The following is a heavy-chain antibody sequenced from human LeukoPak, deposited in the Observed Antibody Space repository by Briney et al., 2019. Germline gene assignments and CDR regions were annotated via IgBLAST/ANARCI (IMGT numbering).Heavy chain of an antibody. J-gene: IGHJ4*02. CDR1: GFSFSSYA. D-gene: IGHD1-1*01. V-gene: IGHV3-23*01. Sequence: GGSLRLSCAASGFSFSSYAMSWVRQAQGKGLQWVSTISNSDGNTYYADSGKGRFTITRDNCKNTMYLQMNSLTAEDTAIYYCAKATGTLGNWGQGILVTVSS. CDR2: ISNSDGNT. CDR3: AKATGTLGN.